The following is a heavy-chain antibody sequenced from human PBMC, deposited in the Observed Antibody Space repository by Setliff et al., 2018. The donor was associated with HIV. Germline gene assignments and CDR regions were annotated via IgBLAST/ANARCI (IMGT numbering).Heavy chain of an antibody. CDR2: ISRTGST. Sequence: SETLSLTCAVYGGSFSAYYWSWIRQSPEMGLEWIAEISRTGSTKYNPSLGSRVTISLATSKNQFSLSLRSLSAADTAVYYCARDKRYRFPFDSWGQGTLVTVSS. CDR3: ARDKRYRFPFDS. V-gene: IGHV4-34*01. CDR1: GGSFSAYY. J-gene: IGHJ4*02. D-gene: IGHD2-2*02.